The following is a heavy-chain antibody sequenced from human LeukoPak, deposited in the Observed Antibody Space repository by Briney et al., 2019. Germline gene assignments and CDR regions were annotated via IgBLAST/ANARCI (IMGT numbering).Heavy chain of an antibody. Sequence: GGSLRLSCEGSGFIFSTYWMHWVRQAPGKGLVWVSRIRTDGGTTYYADSVKGRFTVSRDNAKNTLYLQMNSLRADDTAIYYCARDWAWGGFDHWGQGALVTVSP. V-gene: IGHV3-74*01. CDR2: IRTDGGTT. D-gene: IGHD3-16*01. J-gene: IGHJ4*02. CDR1: GFIFSTYW. CDR3: ARDWAWGGFDH.